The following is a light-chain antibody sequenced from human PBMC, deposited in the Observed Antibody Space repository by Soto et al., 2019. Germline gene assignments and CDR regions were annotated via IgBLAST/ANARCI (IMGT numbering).Light chain of an antibody. J-gene: IGKJ1*01. CDR3: QQSYSTSWT. CDR2: AAS. CDR1: QSISSY. Sequence: DIQMTQSPSSLSASVGDRVTITCRASQSISSYLNWYQQKPRKAPKLLIYAASSLQSGVPSRFSGIGSGTDFTLTISSLQPEDFATYYCQQSYSTSWTFGQGTKVEIK. V-gene: IGKV1-39*01.